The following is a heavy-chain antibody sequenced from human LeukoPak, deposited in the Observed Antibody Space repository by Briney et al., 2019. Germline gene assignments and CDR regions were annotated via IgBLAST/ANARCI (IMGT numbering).Heavy chain of an antibody. CDR2: ISSDGSTT. J-gene: IGHJ4*02. CDR1: GFTFSRYW. V-gene: IGHV3-74*01. CDR3: ARDTITAPGDLDY. Sequence: GGSLRLSCAATGFTFSRYWMHWVRHGPGKGLVWVSLISSDGSTTTYADSVKGRFTISRDNAKNTLYLQMNSLRAEDTAVYYCARDTITAPGDLDYWGQGTLVTVFS. D-gene: IGHD6-13*01.